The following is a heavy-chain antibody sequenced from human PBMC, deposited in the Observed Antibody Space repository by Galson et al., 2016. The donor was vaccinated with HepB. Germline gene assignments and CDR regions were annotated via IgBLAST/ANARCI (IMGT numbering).Heavy chain of an antibody. CDR2: INGDGRIP. CDR3: AGGYFYTYLGDY. J-gene: IGHJ4*02. CDR1: GFNFITTW. V-gene: IGHV3-74*01. D-gene: IGHD2-15*01. Sequence: SLRLSCAASGFNFITTWMHWVRQSPGKGLVWVSRINGDGRIPNYADSVRGRFTISRDNAKNMLYLQMNSLRAEDTAVYFCAGGYFYTYLGDYWGQGTPVTVSS.